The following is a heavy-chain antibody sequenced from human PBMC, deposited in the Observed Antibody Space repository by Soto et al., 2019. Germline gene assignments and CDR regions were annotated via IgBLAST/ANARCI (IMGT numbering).Heavy chain of an antibody. CDR2: MNPNSGNT. D-gene: IGHD1-7*01. Sequence: ASVKVSCKACGYTFTSHYINWVRQASGQGLEWMGWMNPNSGNTGYAQKFQGRVTMARNTSINTAYMELSSLRSEDTAVYYCARMTETTDAYFDYWGQGALVTVSS. CDR1: GYTFTSHY. CDR3: ARMTETTDAYFDY. V-gene: IGHV1-8*01. J-gene: IGHJ4*02.